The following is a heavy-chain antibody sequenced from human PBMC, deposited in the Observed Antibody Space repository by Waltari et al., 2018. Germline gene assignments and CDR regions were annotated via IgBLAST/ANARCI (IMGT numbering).Heavy chain of an antibody. CDR3: ARGEVTYYDFWSGYTPLAGQHDY. CDR2: INHSGST. V-gene: IGHV4-34*01. J-gene: IGHJ4*02. D-gene: IGHD3-3*01. CDR1: GGSFSGYY. Sequence: QVQLQQWGAGLLKPSETLSLTCAVYGGSFSGYYWRWISQPPGKGLEWIGEINHSGSTNYNPSLKSRVTISVDTSKNQFSLKLSSVTAADTAVYYCARGEVTYYDFWSGYTPLAGQHDYWGQGTLVTVSS.